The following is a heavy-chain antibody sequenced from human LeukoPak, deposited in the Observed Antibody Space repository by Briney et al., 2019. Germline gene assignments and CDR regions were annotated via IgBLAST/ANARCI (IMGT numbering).Heavy chain of an antibody. J-gene: IGHJ5*02. CDR2: IYYSGST. CDR3: AGKKDYINDGIDP. D-gene: IGHD4-11*01. Sequence: PSETLSLTCTVSGGSISSSSYYWGWIRQPPGKGLEWIGSIYYSGSTYYNPSLKSRVTISVDTSKNQFSLKLSSVTAADTAVYYCAGKKDYINDGIDPWGQGTLVTVSS. V-gene: IGHV4-39*07. CDR1: GGSISSSSYY.